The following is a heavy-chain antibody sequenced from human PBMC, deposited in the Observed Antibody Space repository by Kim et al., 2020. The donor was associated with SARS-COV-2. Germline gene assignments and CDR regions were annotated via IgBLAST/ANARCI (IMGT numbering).Heavy chain of an antibody. J-gene: IGHJ4*02. D-gene: IGHD6-13*01. Sequence: GGSLRLSCAASGLTFSRYGMHWVRQAPGKGLEWVAFISSDGSNRYYADSVEGRFTISRDNSNNALFLQMNSLRAEDTAVYYCAKGGMTTSTDDDYWGQGSLVTRSS. V-gene: IGHV3-30*18. CDR1: GLTFSRYG. CDR2: ISSDGSNR. CDR3: AKGGMTTSTDDDY.